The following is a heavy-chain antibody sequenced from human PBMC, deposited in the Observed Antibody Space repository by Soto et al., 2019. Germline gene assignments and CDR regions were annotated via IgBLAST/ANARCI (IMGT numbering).Heavy chain of an antibody. Sequence: QVQLVQSGAEVKKPGASVKVSCKASGYTFTSYDINWVRQATGQGLEWMGWMNPNSGNTGYAQKFQGRVTMTRHTSISTAYMGLSSLISEDTAVYYCASGGPMIVAWGSIWGQGTMVTVSS. CDR3: ASGGPMIVAWGSI. D-gene: IGHD3-22*01. CDR1: GYTFTSYD. J-gene: IGHJ3*02. V-gene: IGHV1-8*01. CDR2: MNPNSGNT.